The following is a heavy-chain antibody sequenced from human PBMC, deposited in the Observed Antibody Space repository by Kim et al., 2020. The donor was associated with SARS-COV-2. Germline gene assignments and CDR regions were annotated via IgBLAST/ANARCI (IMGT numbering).Heavy chain of an antibody. Sequence: ADSGKGRITISGENDKNTLYLQMNSLRAEDTAVYDCARDLYYGSGSYGYWGQGTLVTVYS. D-gene: IGHD3-10*01. V-gene: IGHV3-74*01. CDR3: ARDLYYGSGSYGY. J-gene: IGHJ4*02.